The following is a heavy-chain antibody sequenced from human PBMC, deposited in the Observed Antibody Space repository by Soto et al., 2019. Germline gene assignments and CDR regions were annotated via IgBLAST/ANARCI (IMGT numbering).Heavy chain of an antibody. CDR3: ARDRYYGSGTYYNFYSGMDV. J-gene: IGHJ6*02. D-gene: IGHD3-10*01. V-gene: IGHV4-30-4*01. Sequence: TLSLTCTVSGGSINSGDYYWTWFRQPPGKGLEWIGNIFHSGSTYYTPSLQSRVTISLDTSKNHFSLKLSSVTPADTAVYYCARDRYYGSGTYYNFYSGMDVWGQGTTVTVSS. CDR2: IFHSGST. CDR1: GGSINSGDYY.